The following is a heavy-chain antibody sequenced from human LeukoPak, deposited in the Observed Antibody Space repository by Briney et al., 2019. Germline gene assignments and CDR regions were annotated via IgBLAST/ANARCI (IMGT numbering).Heavy chain of an antibody. J-gene: IGHJ6*04. V-gene: IGHV4-34*01. Sequence: SETLSLTCAVYGGSFSNHYWNWIRQPPGKGLEWIGEINYSGSTNYNPSLTSGGSIILDTSKKQYYLTLSSVTAADTAVYYCARRRVQQSYFASGSILRNPTVYSYGIDVWGKGTTVTVSS. CDR3: ARRRVQQSYFASGSILRNPTVYSYGIDV. CDR2: INYSGST. CDR1: GGSFSNHY. D-gene: IGHD3-10*01.